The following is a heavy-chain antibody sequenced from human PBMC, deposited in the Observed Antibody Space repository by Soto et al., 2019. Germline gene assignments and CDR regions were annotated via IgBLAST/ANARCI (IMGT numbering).Heavy chain of an antibody. CDR1: GFTFSSYA. CDR3: AKFFVEAGGSSGWPWTFHY. Sequence: EVQLLESGGGLVQPGRSLRLSCAASGFTFSSYAMSWVRQAPGKGLEWVSAISGSGGTTYYAASGKGRFTISRDNSKNTLGLQMNSRRAEDTAVYYCAKFFVEAGGSSGWPWTFHYWGQGTRVTVSS. D-gene: IGHD6-25*01. CDR2: ISGSGGTT. J-gene: IGHJ4*02. V-gene: IGHV3-23*01.